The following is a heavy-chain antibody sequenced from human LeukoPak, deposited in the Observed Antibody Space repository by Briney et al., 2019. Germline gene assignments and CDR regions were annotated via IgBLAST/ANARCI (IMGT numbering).Heavy chain of an antibody. J-gene: IGHJ3*01. Sequence: GGSLRLSCVASGFIFSDYDMHWVRQAPGKGLEWVSHIGTGVDTHFSDSVKGRFAISRDNARNSLYLQINCLRAEDTAIYYCARDRRADYGRNNDAFDLWGHGTVVTVSP. D-gene: IGHD4-17*01. CDR2: IGTGVDT. CDR3: ARDRRADYGRNNDAFDL. V-gene: IGHV3-13*01. CDR1: GFIFSDYD.